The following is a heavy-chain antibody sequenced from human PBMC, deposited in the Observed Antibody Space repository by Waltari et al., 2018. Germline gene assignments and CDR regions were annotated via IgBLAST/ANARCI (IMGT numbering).Heavy chain of an antibody. D-gene: IGHD5-12*01. CDR1: GGSFSGYY. CDR2: IHHSGST. V-gene: IGHV4-34*01. CDR3: ASPPRKSGYVRRAGAFDI. Sequence: QVQLQQWGAGLLKPSETLSLTCAVYGGSFSGYYWSWIRQPPGKGLEWIGEIHHSGSTNYNPSLKSRVTISVDTSKNQFSLKLSSVTAADTAVYYCASPPRKSGYVRRAGAFDIWGQGTMVTVSS. J-gene: IGHJ3*02.